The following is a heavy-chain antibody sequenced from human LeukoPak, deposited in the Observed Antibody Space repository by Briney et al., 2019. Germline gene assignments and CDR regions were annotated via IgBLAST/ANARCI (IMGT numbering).Heavy chain of an antibody. J-gene: IGHJ4*02. CDR1: GGSFSGYY. CDR3: ARGPVYGSGSYLPDY. D-gene: IGHD3-10*01. V-gene: IGHV4-34*01. CDR2: IIHSGVT. Sequence: PSETLSLTCAVHGGSFSGYYWTWVRQPPGKGLEWIGEIIHSGVTNYYPSLKSRLTISLSPSKSQFSLKLTSVTAADTALYYCARGPVYGSGSYLPDYWGQGTLVSVSS.